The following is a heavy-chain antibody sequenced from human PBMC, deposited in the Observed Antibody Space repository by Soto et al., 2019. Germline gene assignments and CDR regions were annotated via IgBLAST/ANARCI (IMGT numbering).Heavy chain of an antibody. Sequence: GGSLGLSCVASGFSFSSYWMSWVRQAPGRGLEWVANVKPDASEKFYADSVKGRFTISRDNAKNSVYLQMNSLRVEDTAVYYCAQIRRGPWGQGTLVTVSS. D-gene: IGHD6-6*01. CDR1: GFSFSSYW. V-gene: IGHV3-7*01. J-gene: IGHJ5*02. CDR2: VKPDASEK. CDR3: AQIRRGP.